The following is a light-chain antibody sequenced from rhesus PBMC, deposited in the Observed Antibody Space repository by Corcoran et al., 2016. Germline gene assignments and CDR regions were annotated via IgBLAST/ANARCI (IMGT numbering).Light chain of an antibody. V-gene: IGKV1-74*01. Sequence: DIQMTQSPSSLSASVGDRVTITCRASENVNNYLNWYQQKPGKAPKLLIYKASTLQSGVPSRFSGSGSGTDYPFTISSLQPEDVATYYCQHGYGTPYSFGQGTKVEIK. J-gene: IGKJ2*01. CDR2: KAS. CDR3: QHGYGTPYS. CDR1: ENVNNY.